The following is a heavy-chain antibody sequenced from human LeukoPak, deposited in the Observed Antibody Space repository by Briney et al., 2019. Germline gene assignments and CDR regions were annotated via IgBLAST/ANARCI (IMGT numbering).Heavy chain of an antibody. CDR3: TCGGSGYLTLDY. Sequence: GASVKVSCKASGYTFTGYYIHWVRQAPGPGLEWMGWINPNGGDTNYAQKFQGRVTMTSDTSISTAYMEMSRLRFDDTAVYYCTCGGSGYLTLDYWGQGTLVTVSS. CDR2: INPNGGDT. J-gene: IGHJ4*02. V-gene: IGHV1-2*02. CDR1: GYTFTGYY. D-gene: IGHD3-22*01.